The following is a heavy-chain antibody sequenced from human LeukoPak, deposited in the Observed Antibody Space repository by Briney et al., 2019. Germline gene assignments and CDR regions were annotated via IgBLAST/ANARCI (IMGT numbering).Heavy chain of an antibody. D-gene: IGHD6-19*01. Sequence: PSETLSLTCTVSGGSISSSSYYWGWIRQPPGKGLEWIGSIYYSGSTYYNPSLKSRVTISVDTSKNQFSLKLSSVTAADTAVYYCARSGIAVAGTDGYFDYWGQGTLVTVSS. V-gene: IGHV4-39*01. J-gene: IGHJ4*02. CDR1: GGSISSSSYY. CDR3: ARSGIAVAGTDGYFDY. CDR2: IYYSGST.